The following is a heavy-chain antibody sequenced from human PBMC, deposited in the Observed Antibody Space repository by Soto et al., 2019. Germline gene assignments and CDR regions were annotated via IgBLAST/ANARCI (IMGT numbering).Heavy chain of an antibody. J-gene: IGHJ4*02. D-gene: IGHD3-16*02. CDR1: GITFSDYS. V-gene: IGHV3-23*01. CDR3: ARDKDYIWGSYRYTQYFDY. Sequence: GGSLRLSCAVSGITFSDYSINWVRQAPGKGLEWVSGISGGTGTTYYADSVKGRFTISRDNSKNTVYLQMNSLRAEDTAVYYCARDKDYIWGSYRYTQYFDYWGQGTLVTVSS. CDR2: ISGGTGTT.